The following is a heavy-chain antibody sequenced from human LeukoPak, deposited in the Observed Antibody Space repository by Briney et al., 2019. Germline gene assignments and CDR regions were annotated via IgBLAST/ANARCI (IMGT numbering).Heavy chain of an antibody. J-gene: IGHJ4*02. D-gene: IGHD3-22*01. CDR2: ISGSGGST. CDR3: AHTPYDSSGYYYFDY. CDR1: GFTFSNYA. V-gene: IGHV3-23*01. Sequence: GGSLRLSCAASGFTFSNYAMSWVRQAPGKGLEWVSGISGSGGSTYYADSVKGRFTISRDNSKNTPYLQMDSLRAEDTALYYCAHTPYDSSGYYYFDYWGQGTLVTVSS.